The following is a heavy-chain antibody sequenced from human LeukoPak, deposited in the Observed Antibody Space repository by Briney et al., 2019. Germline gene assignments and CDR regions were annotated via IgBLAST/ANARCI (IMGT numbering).Heavy chain of an antibody. D-gene: IGHD2-15*01. CDR2: INHSGST. Sequence: SETLSLTCAVYGGSFSGYYWSWIRQPPGKGLEWIGEINHSGSTNYNPSLKSRVTISVDTSKNQFSLKLSSVTAADTAVYYCARHPKGENIGYCSGGSCYYFDYWGQGTLVTVSS. V-gene: IGHV4-34*01. CDR3: ARHPKGENIGYCSGGSCYYFDY. CDR1: GGSFSGYY. J-gene: IGHJ4*02.